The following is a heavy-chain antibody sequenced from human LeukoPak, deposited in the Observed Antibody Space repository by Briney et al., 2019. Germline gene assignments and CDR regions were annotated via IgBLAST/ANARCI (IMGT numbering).Heavy chain of an antibody. CDR3: ARDEKWEATANYYFDY. CDR2: IYSGGST. Sequence: PGGSLRLSCAASGFTVSSNYMSWVRQAPGKGLEWVSVIYSGGSTYYADSVKGRFTISRDNSKNTLYLQMNSLRAEDTAVYYCARDEKWEATANYYFDYWGQGTLVAVSA. J-gene: IGHJ4*02. CDR1: GFTVSSNY. D-gene: IGHD1-26*01. V-gene: IGHV3-53*01.